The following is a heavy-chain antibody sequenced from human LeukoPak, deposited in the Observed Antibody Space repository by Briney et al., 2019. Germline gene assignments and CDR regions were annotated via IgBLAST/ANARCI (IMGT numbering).Heavy chain of an antibody. V-gene: IGHV3-11*05. Sequence: GGSLRLSCAVSGFSFSDYYMTWVRQAPGKGLEWLSYISGNSGDINYLDSVRGRFTISRDNAKNSLYLQMNSLRVEDTAVYYCTRDPRRLDYLGQGTLVTVSS. CDR3: TRDPRRLDY. CDR2: ISGNSGDI. CDR1: GFSFSDYY. J-gene: IGHJ4*02.